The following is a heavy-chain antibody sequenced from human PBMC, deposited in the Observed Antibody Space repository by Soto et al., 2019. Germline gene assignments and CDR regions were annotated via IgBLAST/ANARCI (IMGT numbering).Heavy chain of an antibody. D-gene: IGHD3-22*01. Sequence: QVQLVEFGGGVVQPGRSLRLSCVASGFKFTDYGLNWVRQTPGKGLEWVAISWFDGSIAYYAESVKGRFTISRDDSRNTVYLHMNSLRGEDTAMYYCARDGARIDSSGKFDYWGQGTQVTVSS. CDR1: GFKFTDYG. J-gene: IGHJ4*02. V-gene: IGHV3-33*01. CDR2: SWFDGSIA. CDR3: ARDGARIDSSGKFDY.